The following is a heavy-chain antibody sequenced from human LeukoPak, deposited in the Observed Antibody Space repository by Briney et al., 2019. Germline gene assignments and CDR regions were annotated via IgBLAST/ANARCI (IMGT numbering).Heavy chain of an antibody. V-gene: IGHV4-39*07. CDR3: ARSDGRYDILTGYYNFDY. D-gene: IGHD3-9*01. Sequence: SETLSLTCTVSGGSISSSSYYWGWIRQPPGKGLEWIGSIYYSGSTYYNPSLKSRVTISVDTSKNQFSLKPSSVTAADTAVYYCARSDGRYDILTGYYNFDYWGQGTLVTVSS. CDR1: GGSISSSSYY. J-gene: IGHJ4*02. CDR2: IYYSGST.